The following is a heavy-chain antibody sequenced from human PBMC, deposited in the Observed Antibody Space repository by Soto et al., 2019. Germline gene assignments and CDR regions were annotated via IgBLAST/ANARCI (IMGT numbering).Heavy chain of an antibody. CDR2: IFHRGNT. V-gene: IGHV4-4*02. J-gene: IGHJ3*02. D-gene: IGHD3-16*01. CDR3: ANLDMITFGGVVGPNDEFDI. Sequence: SETLSLTCAVFDDSIIGSNWWTWVRQPPGKGLEWIGEIFHRGNTNYNPSLKSRVTISADTSKNQFSLKLSSVTAADTAVYYCANLDMITFGGVVGPNDEFDIWGQGTMVTVSS. CDR1: DDSIIGSNW.